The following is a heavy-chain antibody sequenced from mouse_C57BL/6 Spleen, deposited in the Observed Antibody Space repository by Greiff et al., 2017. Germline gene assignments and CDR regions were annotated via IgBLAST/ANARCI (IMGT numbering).Heavy chain of an antibody. Sequence: QVQLVESGAELVRPGASVKLSCKASGYTFTDYYINWVKQRPGQGLEWIARIYPGSGNTYYNEKFKGKATLTAEKSSSTAYMQLSSLTSEDSAVYFCARRAAQARGYYFDYWGQGTTLTVSS. CDR2: IYPGSGNT. CDR1: GYTFTDYY. CDR3: ARRAAQARGYYFDY. V-gene: IGHV1-76*01. D-gene: IGHD3-2*02. J-gene: IGHJ2*01.